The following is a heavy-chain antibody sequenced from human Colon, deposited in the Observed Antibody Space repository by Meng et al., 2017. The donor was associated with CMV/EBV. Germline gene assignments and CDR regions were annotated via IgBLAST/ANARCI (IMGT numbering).Heavy chain of an antibody. CDR3: AVIVPATDYSDGTDV. D-gene: IGHD3-16*02. CDR2: MKPKSGET. Sequence: ASVKVSFKASGYPLINNNFNWVRQATGQGLEWMGWMKPKSGETGFAQKLQGRITMTRDTSISTAYLELSTLKSEDTALYFCAVIVPATDYSDGTDVWGQGTTVTVSS. J-gene: IGHJ6*02. CDR1: GYPLINNN. V-gene: IGHV1-8*01.